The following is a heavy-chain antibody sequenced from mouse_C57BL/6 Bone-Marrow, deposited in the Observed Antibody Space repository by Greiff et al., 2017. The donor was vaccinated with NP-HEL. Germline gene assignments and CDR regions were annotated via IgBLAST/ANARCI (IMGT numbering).Heavy chain of an antibody. CDR3: ARDDYGSTHYYAMDY. CDR1: GFTFSDYY. V-gene: IGHV5-16*01. CDR2: INYDGSST. Sequence: EVKLMESEGGLVQPGSSMKLSCTASGFTFSDYYMAWVRQVPEKGLEWVANINYDGSSTYYLDSLKSRFIISRDNAKNILYLQMSSLKSEDTATYYCARDDYGSTHYYAMDYWGQGTSVTVSS. J-gene: IGHJ4*01. D-gene: IGHD1-1*01.